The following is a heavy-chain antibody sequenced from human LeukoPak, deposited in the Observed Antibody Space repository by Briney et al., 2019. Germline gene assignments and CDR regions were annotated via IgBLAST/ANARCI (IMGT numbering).Heavy chain of an antibody. CDR1: GGFNTHYY. D-gene: IGHD3-22*01. V-gene: IGHV4-59*01. J-gene: IGHJ4*02. CDR2: IYHSGST. CDR3: ASAPHPTFYYDTSGYYFDY. Sequence: SETLSLTCSVSGGFNTHYYWTWIRQPPGKGLELIGYIYHSGSTNYNPSLNSRVAISGDTSKNQFSLKLSSVTAADTAVYYCASAPHPTFYYDTSGYYFDYWGQGTLVTVSS.